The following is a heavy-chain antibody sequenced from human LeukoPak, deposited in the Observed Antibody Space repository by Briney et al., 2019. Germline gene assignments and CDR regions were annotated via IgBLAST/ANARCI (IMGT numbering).Heavy chain of an antibody. D-gene: IGHD2-8*01. V-gene: IGHV3-21*01. CDR2: ISSSRGYN. Sequence: GGSLRLSCAASGFTFSSYTMNWVRQAPGKGLEWVSSISSSRGYNYYADSVKGRFTISRDNAKNSLYLQMNSLRAEDTAIYYCARLNGDLDDCWGQGTLVTVSS. CDR1: GFTFSSYT. J-gene: IGHJ4*02. CDR3: ARLNGDLDDC.